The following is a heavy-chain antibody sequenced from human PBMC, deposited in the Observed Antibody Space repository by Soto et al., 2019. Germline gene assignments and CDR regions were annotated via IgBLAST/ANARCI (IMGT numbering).Heavy chain of an antibody. J-gene: IGHJ4*02. CDR3: ARDEKDIAAAGTLLGD. V-gene: IGHV1-69*04. CDR2: IIPILGIA. CDR1: GYTFTSYG. D-gene: IGHD6-13*01. Sequence: SVKVSCKASGYTFTSYGISWVRQAPGQGIEWMGRIIPILGIANYAQKFQGRVTITADKSTSTAYMELSSLRSEDTAVYYCARDEKDIAAAGTLLGDCGQGTLVTGSP.